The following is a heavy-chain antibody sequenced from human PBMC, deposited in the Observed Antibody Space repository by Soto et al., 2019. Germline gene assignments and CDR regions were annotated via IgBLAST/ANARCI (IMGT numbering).Heavy chain of an antibody. Sequence: PGGSLRLSCAASGFTFSSYAMSWVRQAPGKGLEWVSAISGSGGSTYYADSVKGRFTISRDNSKNTLYLQMNSLRAEDTAVYYCVKDRGYSSSWSPDYWGQGPLVTLSS. CDR3: VKDRGYSSSWSPDY. V-gene: IGHV3-23*01. D-gene: IGHD6-13*01. J-gene: IGHJ4*02. CDR2: ISGSGGST. CDR1: GFTFSSYA.